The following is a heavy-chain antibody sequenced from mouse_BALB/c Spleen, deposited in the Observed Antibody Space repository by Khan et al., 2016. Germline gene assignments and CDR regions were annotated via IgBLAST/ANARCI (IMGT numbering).Heavy chain of an antibody. V-gene: IGHV1S81*02. J-gene: IGHJ2*01. CDR1: GYTFTSYW. Sequence: QVRLQQSGAELVKAGASVKMSCKASGYTFTSYWKHWVKQRLGQGLEWFAETNPTNGRTYYNEKFKSKATLTVDKSSSTAYMLLSGPTFEDSAVYSCARMTKIVATYFDYWGQGTTLTVSS. D-gene: IGHD1-1*01. CDR3: ARMTKIVATYFDY. CDR2: TNPTNGRT.